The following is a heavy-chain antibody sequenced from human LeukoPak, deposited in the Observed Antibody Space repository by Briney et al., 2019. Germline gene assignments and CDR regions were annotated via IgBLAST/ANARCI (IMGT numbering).Heavy chain of an antibody. D-gene: IGHD3-16*01. CDR1: GFTFSSYW. J-gene: IGHJ4*02. CDR3: ASGRQLGY. CDR2: IKEDGSEK. V-gene: IGHV3-7*01. Sequence: PGGSLRLSGGASGFTFSSYWMSWVRQAPGKGLEWVANIKEDGSEKYYVASVKGRFSISRDNTKNSLYLQMNSLRAEDTAVYYCASGRQLGYWGQGTLVTVSS.